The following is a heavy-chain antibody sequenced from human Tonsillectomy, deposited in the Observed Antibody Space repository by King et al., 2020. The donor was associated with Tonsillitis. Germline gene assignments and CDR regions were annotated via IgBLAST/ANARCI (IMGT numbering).Heavy chain of an antibody. CDR3: ARDLYYALCTNWGWFDP. CDR1: GYTFTSYA. V-gene: IGHV1-3*01. J-gene: IGHJ5*02. CDR2: INAGNGNT. D-gene: IGHD2-8*01. Sequence: QLVQSGAEVKKPGASVKVSCKASGYTFTSYAIHWVRQAPGQRLEWMGWINAGNGNTKYSQNFQGRVTITRDTFASTAYMELNSLRSEDTAVYYCARDLYYALCTNWGWFDPWGQRTLFTVSS.